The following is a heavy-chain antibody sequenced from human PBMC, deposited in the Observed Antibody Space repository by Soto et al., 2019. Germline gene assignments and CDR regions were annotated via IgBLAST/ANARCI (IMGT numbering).Heavy chain of an antibody. J-gene: IGHJ4*02. Sequence: GGSLRLSCAASGFTFSSYAMSWVRQAPGKGLEWVSAISGSGGSTYYADSVKGRFTISRDNSKNTPYLQMNSLRAEDTAVYYCAKDRWGSSSSSSDYWGQGTLVTVSS. CDR3: AKDRWGSSSSSSDY. CDR1: GFTFSSYA. V-gene: IGHV3-23*01. CDR2: ISGSGGST. D-gene: IGHD6-6*01.